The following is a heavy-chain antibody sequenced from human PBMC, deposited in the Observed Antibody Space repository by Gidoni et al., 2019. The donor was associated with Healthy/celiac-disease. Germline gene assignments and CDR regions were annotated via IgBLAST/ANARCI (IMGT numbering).Heavy chain of an antibody. D-gene: IGHD3-10*01. CDR3: ARGGLWFGELLNY. CDR1: GFTFSSYA. J-gene: IGHJ4*02. Sequence: QVQLVESGGGVVQPGRSLRLSVAASGFTFSSYAMPWVRQAPGKGLEWVAVISYDGSNKYYADSVKGRFTISRDNSKNTLYLQMNSLRAEDTAVYYCARGGLWFGELLNYWGQGTLVTVSS. V-gene: IGHV3-30-3*01. CDR2: ISYDGSNK.